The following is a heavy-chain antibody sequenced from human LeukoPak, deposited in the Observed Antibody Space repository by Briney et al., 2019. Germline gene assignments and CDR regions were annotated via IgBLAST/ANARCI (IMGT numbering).Heavy chain of an antibody. D-gene: IGHD2-2*01. J-gene: IGHJ4*02. Sequence: PSQTLSLTCTVSGGSISSGGYHWSWIRQHPGKGLEWIGYIYYSGSTYYNPSLKSRVTISVDTSKNQFSLKLSSVTAADTAVYYCARVRVVPAAIARGPYFDYWGQGTLVTVSS. CDR1: GGSISSGGYH. CDR2: IYYSGST. CDR3: ARVRVVPAAIARGPYFDY. V-gene: IGHV4-31*03.